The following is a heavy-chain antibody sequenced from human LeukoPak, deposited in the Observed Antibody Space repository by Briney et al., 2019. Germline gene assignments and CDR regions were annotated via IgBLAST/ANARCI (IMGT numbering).Heavy chain of an antibody. CDR2: IYYSGST. CDR3: ARVVGQWLVRFDY. CDR1: GGSISSSSYY. D-gene: IGHD6-19*01. J-gene: IGHJ4*02. Sequence: SETLSLTCTVSGGSISSSSYYWGWIRQPPGKGLEWIGSIYYSGSTYYNPSLKSRVTISVDTSKNQFSLKLSSVTAADTAVYYCARVVGQWLVRFDYWGQGTLVTVSS. V-gene: IGHV4-39*01.